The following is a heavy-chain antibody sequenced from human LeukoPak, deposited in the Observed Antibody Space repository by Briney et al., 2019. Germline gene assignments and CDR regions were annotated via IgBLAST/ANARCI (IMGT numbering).Heavy chain of an antibody. CDR2: MYYSGST. CDR1: GGSISSYY. J-gene: IGHJ6*03. CDR3: ARARYYYYNYMDV. V-gene: IGHV4-59*01. Sequence: SETLSLTCTVSGGSISSYYWSWIRQPPGKGLEWIGYMYYSGSTNYNPSLKSRVTISVDTSKNQFSLRLNSVTAADTAVYYCARARYYYYNYMDVWGKGTTVTVSS.